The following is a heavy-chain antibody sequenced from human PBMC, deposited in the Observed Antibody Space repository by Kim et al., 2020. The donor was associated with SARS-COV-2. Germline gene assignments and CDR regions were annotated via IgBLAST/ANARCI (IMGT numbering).Heavy chain of an antibody. J-gene: IGHJ4*02. Sequence: SQTLSLTCAISGDSVSTYSATWNWIRQSPSRGLEWLGRTYFRSKWFTDYAVSVRSRISITPDTSKNQFSLHLSSVSPDDTALYYCARGPTYALNRHFDSWGQGVPVIVSS. V-gene: IGHV6-1*01. CDR1: GDSVSTYSAT. D-gene: IGHD1-26*01. CDR3: ARGPTYALNRHFDS. CDR2: TYFRSKWFT.